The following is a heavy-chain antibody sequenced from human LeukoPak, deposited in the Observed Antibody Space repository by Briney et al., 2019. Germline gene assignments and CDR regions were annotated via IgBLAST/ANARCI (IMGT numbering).Heavy chain of an antibody. CDR1: GGSISSSNW. CDR2: IYHSGST. V-gene: IGHV4-4*02. Sequence: SETLSLTCTVSGGSISSSNWWSWVRQPPGKGLEWIGEIYHSGSTNYNPSLKSRVTISVDKSKNQFSLKLSSVTAADTAVYYCARDILDRVVPAAPAWGDWGQGTLVTVSS. D-gene: IGHD2-2*01. CDR3: ARDILDRVVPAAPAWGD. J-gene: IGHJ4*02.